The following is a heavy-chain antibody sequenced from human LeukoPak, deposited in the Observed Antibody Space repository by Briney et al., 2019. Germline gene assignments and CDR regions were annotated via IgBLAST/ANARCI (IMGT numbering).Heavy chain of an antibody. J-gene: IGHJ4*02. D-gene: IGHD3-3*01. V-gene: IGHV3-74*01. CDR1: GFTFSSYW. CDR2: INSDGSST. Sequence: SGGSLRLSCAASGFTFSSYWMHWVRQAPGKGLVWVSRINSDGSSTSYADSVKGRFTISRDNAKNTLYLQMNSLRAEDTAVYYCARAHYDFWSGYRSSFDYWGQGTLVTVSS. CDR3: ARAHYDFWSGYRSSFDY.